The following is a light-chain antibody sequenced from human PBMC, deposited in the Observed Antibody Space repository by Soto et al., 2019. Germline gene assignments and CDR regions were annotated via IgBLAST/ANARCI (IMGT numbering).Light chain of an antibody. CDR1: QSVSGN. CDR3: QQYNNWPPIT. CDR2: AAS. J-gene: IGKJ3*01. V-gene: IGKV3-15*01. Sequence: EIVMTQSPATLSVSPGERATLSCRASQSVSGNLAWYQQKPGQAPRLLIYAASTRATGIPARFSGSGSGTEFTLTIRGLQSEDFAVYYCQQYNNWPPITFGPGTKVDIK.